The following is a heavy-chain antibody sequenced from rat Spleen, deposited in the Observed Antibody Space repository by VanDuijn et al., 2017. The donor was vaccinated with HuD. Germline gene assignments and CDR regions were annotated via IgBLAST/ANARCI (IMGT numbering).Heavy chain of an antibody. J-gene: IGHJ3*01. CDR3: TRDGVRGFAY. V-gene: IGHV5S13*01. CDR1: GFTFRNYG. D-gene: IGHD4-3*01. Sequence: EVHLVESGGGQVQPGRSLKLSCAASGFTFRNYGMAWVRQTQTKGLEWVAFISTGGGNTYYRDSVKGRFTISRDNAKSTLYLQMNSLRSEDTATYYCTRDGVRGFAYWGQGTLVTVSS. CDR2: ISTGGGNT.